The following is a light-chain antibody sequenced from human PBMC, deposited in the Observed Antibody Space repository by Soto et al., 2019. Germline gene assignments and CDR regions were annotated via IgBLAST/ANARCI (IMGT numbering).Light chain of an antibody. Sequence: QSALTQPPSASGSPGQSVTISCTGTSSDVGAYNYVSWYQQHPGKAPKLMIYEVTKRPSGIPARFSGYKSGNAASLTVSGRQADDEADYYCCSYAGSRNLVFGGGTKLTVL. V-gene: IGLV2-8*01. CDR3: CSYAGSRNLV. CDR2: EVT. CDR1: SSDVGAYNY. J-gene: IGLJ2*01.